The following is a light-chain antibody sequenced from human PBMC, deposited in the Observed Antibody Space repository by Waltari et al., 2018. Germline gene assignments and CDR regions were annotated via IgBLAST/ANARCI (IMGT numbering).Light chain of an antibody. CDR3: QQAASFPLT. CDR1: QSISSW. V-gene: IGKV1-5*01. J-gene: IGKJ4*01. CDR2: DAS. Sequence: DIQMTQSPSTLSASVGDRVTLTCRASQSISSWLAWYQQKPGKAPKLLIYDASSLESGVPSRFSGSGSGTDFTLTISSLQPDDFATYYCQQAASFPLTFGGGTKVEIK.